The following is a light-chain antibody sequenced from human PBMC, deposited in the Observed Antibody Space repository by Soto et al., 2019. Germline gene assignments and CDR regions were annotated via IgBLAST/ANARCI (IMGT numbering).Light chain of an antibody. J-gene: IGKJ4*01. CDR2: DAS. CDR3: QKYNSAPLT. CDR1: QTVSRY. Sequence: IVLTQSPATLSLSPGERATLSCRASQTVSRYLAWYQQKPGQAPRLLIYDASKRATGIPARFSGSGFGTDFTLTISSLEPEDVAAYYCQKYNSAPLTFGGGTKVEIK. V-gene: IGKV3-11*01.